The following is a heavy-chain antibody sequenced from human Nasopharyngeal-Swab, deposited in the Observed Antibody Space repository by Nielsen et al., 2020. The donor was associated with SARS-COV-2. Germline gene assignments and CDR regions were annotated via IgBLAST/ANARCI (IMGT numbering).Heavy chain of an antibody. CDR1: GGSFSHYY. Sequence: SETLSLTCTVSGGSFSHYYWSWTRQPPGKGLEWIGYVYHSGSTNYNPSLKSRVTISVDTPKNQLSLRLRSVTAADTAVYYCARGSREIETYHFDYWGQGTLVTVSS. CDR3: ARGSREIETYHFDY. J-gene: IGHJ4*02. V-gene: IGHV4-59*01. CDR2: VYHSGST. D-gene: IGHD5-24*01.